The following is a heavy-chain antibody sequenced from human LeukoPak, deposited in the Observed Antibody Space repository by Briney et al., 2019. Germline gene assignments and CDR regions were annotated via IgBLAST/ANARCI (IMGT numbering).Heavy chain of an antibody. V-gene: IGHV1-46*01. CDR3: ARVGWEGYFDY. CDR1: GYTFTSYY. J-gene: IGHJ4*02. CDR2: INPSGGST. Sequence: ASVKVSCKASGYTFTSYYMHWVRQAPGQGLEWMGIINPSGGSTSYAQKFQGRVTMTRDMSTSTVYMELSSLRSEDTALYYCARVGWEGYFDYWGQGTLVTVSS. D-gene: IGHD1-26*01.